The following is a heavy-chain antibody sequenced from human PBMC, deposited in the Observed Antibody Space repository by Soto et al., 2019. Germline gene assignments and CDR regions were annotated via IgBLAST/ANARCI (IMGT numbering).Heavy chain of an antibody. CDR1: GYTFTGYY. CDR2: INPNSGGT. V-gene: IGHV1-2*04. D-gene: IGHD3-9*01. Sequence: GASVKVSCKASGYTFTGYYMHWVRRAPGQGLEWMGWINPNSGGTNYAQKFQGWVTMTRDTSISTAYMELSRLRSDDTAVYYCARDLRATDPFDIWGQGTMVTVSS. CDR3: ARDLRATDPFDI. J-gene: IGHJ3*02.